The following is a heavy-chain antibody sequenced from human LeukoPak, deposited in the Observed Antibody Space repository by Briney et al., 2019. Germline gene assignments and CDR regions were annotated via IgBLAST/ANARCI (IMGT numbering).Heavy chain of an antibody. J-gene: IGHJ6*02. Sequence: GGSLRLSCAASGFTFSSYWMHWVRQAPGKGLVWDSRINSDGSSTIYADSVKGRFTISRDNSKNTLYLQMNSLRAEDTAVYYCARDKERSGYYYYYYGMDVWGQGTTVTVSS. CDR2: INSDGSST. CDR3: ARDKERSGYYYYYYGMDV. CDR1: GFTFSSYW. D-gene: IGHD3-3*01. V-gene: IGHV3-74*01.